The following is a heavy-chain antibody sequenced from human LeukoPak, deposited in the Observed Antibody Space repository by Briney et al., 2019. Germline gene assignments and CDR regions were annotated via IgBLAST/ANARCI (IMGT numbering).Heavy chain of an antibody. CDR2: IYYSGST. J-gene: IGHJ4*02. Sequence: SSETLPLTCTVSGGSISSSSYYWGWIRQPPGKGLEWIGSIYYSGSTYYNPSLKSRVTISVDKSKNQFSLKLSSVTAADTAVYYCARASSSNSGYDSYWGQGTLVTVSS. CDR1: GGSISSSSYY. CDR3: ARASSSNSGYDSY. V-gene: IGHV4-39*07. D-gene: IGHD5-12*01.